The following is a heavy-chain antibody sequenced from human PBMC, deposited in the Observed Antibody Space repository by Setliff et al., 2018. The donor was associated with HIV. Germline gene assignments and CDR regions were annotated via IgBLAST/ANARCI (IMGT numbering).Heavy chain of an antibody. CDR2: INPSGGST. CDR1: GYTYTSYG. V-gene: IGHV1-46*01. CDR3: AREGSFVPAAPLGNGNRILDF. Sequence: VASVKVSCKASGYTYTSYGISWVRQAPGQGLEWMGIINPSGGSTSHAQKFQGRVNMTRDTSTSTVHMEVSSLRSEDTAVYYCAREGSFVPAAPLGNGNRILDFWGQGTLVTVSS. D-gene: IGHD2-2*01. J-gene: IGHJ4*02.